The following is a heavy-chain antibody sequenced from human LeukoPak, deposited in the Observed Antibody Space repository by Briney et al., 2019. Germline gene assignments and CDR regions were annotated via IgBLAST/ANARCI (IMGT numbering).Heavy chain of an antibody. Sequence: PGESLKISCKGSGYSFTSYWIGWVRQMPGKGLEWMGIIYPGDSDTRYSPSFQGQVIISADKSISTAYLQWSSLKASDTAMYYCTSAAAGTGAYYYYMDVWGKGTTVTVSS. CDR3: TSAAAGTGAYYYYMDV. J-gene: IGHJ6*03. CDR2: IYPGDSDT. V-gene: IGHV5-51*01. CDR1: GYSFTSYW. D-gene: IGHD6-13*01.